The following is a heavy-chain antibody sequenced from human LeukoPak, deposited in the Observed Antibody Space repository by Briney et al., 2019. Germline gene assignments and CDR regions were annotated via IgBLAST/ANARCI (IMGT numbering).Heavy chain of an antibody. J-gene: IGHJ4*02. CDR3: ARGREDYFDF. Sequence: GGSLRLSYSASGFTVWCNYKSWVRQAPGKGLEWVSVIYSGGSTYYADSVKGRFTISRDNSKNTRFLQMNGLRAEDSAVYYCARGREDYFDFWGQGTLVTVSS. V-gene: IGHV3-53*01. CDR2: IYSGGST. CDR1: GFTVWCNY.